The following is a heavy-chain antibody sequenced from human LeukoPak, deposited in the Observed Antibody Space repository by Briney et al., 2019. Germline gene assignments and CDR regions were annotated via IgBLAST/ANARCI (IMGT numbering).Heavy chain of an antibody. CDR3: ATQDSSSWYFDY. CDR1: GGSISSGNYF. J-gene: IGHJ4*02. D-gene: IGHD6-13*01. CDR2: FYTSGST. Sequence: PSETLSLTCTVSGGSISSGNYFWSWIRQPAGKGLEWIGGFYTSGSTNYNPSLKSRVTISVDTSNNQFSLKLSSVTAADTAVYYCATQDSSSWYFDYWGQGTLVTVSS. V-gene: IGHV4-61*02.